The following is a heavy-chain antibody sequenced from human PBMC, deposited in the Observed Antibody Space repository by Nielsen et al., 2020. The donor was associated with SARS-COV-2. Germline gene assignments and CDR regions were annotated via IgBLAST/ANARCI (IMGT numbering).Heavy chain of an antibody. CDR1: GFTFGDAI. V-gene: IGHV3-73*01. CDR3: KHYYDMDV. CDR2: IRSKTNNYET. Sequence: GGSLRLSCAASGFTFGDAIIHWVRQASGKGLEWVGRIRSKTNNYETSYAASVKGRFIISRDDSKNMAYLQMNSLKTDDTAVYYCKHYYDMDVWGQGTTVTVSS. J-gene: IGHJ6*02.